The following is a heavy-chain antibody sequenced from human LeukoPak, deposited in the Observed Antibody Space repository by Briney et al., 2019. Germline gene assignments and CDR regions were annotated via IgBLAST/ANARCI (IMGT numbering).Heavy chain of an antibody. V-gene: IGHV3-21*01. D-gene: IGHD3-9*01. J-gene: IGHJ6*03. CDR1: GFTLSSYS. CDR3: ARDSPHYDVLTGDMDV. Sequence: GGSLRLSCAASGFTLSSYSMNWVRQAPGKGLEWVSFISSSRSYIYYADSVKGRFTISRDNAKNSLYLQMNSLRAEDTAVYFCARDSPHYDVLTGDMDVWGKGTMVTISS. CDR2: ISSSRSYI.